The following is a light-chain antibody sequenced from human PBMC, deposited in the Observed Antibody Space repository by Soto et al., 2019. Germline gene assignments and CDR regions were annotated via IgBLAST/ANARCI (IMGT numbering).Light chain of an antibody. V-gene: IGKV1-8*01. CDR2: AAS. CDR3: QQYYSYPWT. CDR1: QGISSY. J-gene: IGKJ1*01. Sequence: AIRMTQSPSSFSASTGDIVTITCRASQGISSYLAWYQQKPGKAPKLLIYAASTLQSGVPSGFSGSGSGTDFTLTISCLQSEDFATYYCQQYYSYPWTFGQGTKGDI.